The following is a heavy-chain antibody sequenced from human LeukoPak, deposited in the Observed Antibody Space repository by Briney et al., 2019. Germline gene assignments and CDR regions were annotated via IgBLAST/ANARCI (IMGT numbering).Heavy chain of an antibody. D-gene: IGHD4-17*01. Sequence: PGGSLRLSCAASGFTLSSNYMSWVCQAPGKRLEWVSVIYSGGSTYYADSVKGRFTISRDNSKNTLYLQMNSLRAEDTAVYYCASLSYGDYDFDYWGQGTLVTVSS. CDR1: GFTLSSNY. J-gene: IGHJ4*02. CDR3: ASLSYGDYDFDY. V-gene: IGHV3-66*01. CDR2: IYSGGST.